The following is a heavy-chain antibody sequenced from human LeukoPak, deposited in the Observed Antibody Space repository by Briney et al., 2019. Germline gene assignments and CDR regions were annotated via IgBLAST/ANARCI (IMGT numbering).Heavy chain of an antibody. Sequence: ASVKVSCKASGYTFTSYYMHWVRQAPGQGLEWMGIINPSGGSTSYAQKFQGRVTMTRDMSTSTVYMELSSLRSEDTAVYYCARSPAPYSSSWYWDYLGQGTLVTVSS. J-gene: IGHJ4*02. CDR1: GYTFTSYY. D-gene: IGHD6-13*01. V-gene: IGHV1-46*01. CDR2: INPSGGST. CDR3: ARSPAPYSSSWYWDY.